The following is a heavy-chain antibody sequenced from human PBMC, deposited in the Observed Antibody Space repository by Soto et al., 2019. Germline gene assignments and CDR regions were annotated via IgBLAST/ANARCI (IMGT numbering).Heavy chain of an antibody. Sequence: GGSLRLSCAASGFTFSSYGMHWVRQAPGKGLEWVAVISYDGSNKYYADSVKDRFTISRDNSKNTLYLQMNSLRAEDTAVYYCAKDQVYYYDSSGYFDYWGQGTLVTVSS. CDR3: AKDQVYYYDSSGYFDY. CDR2: ISYDGSNK. CDR1: GFTFSSYG. V-gene: IGHV3-30*18. J-gene: IGHJ4*02. D-gene: IGHD3-22*01.